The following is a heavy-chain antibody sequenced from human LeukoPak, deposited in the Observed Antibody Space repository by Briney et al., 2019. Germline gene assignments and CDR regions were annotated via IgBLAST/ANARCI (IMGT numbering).Heavy chain of an antibody. CDR2: IYTSGST. V-gene: IGHV4-4*07. CDR1: GGPISRCY. CDR3: ARDTEVGASTFDY. J-gene: IGHJ4*02. Sequence: SETLSLTCTVSGGPISRCYWSWIRQPAGKGLEWIGRIYTSGSTNYNPSLKSRVTMSVDTSKNQFSLKLSSVTAADTAVYYCARDTEVGASTFDYWGQGTLVTVSS. D-gene: IGHD1-26*01.